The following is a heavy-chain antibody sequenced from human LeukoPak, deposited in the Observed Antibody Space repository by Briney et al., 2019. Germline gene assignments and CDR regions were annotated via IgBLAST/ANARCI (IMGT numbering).Heavy chain of an antibody. CDR2: IIPIFGTA. V-gene: IGHV1-69*05. Sequence: ASVKVSCKASGGTFSSYAISWERQAPGQGLEWMGGIIPIFGTANYAQKFQGRVTITTDESTSTAYMELSSLRSEDTAVYYCARDRRYCSSTSCYTHAFDIWGQGTMVTVSS. CDR1: GGTFSSYA. J-gene: IGHJ3*02. D-gene: IGHD2-2*02. CDR3: ARDRRYCSSTSCYTHAFDI.